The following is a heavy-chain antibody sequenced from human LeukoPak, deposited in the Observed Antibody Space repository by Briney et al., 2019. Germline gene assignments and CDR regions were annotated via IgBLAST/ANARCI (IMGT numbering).Heavy chain of an antibody. CDR3: ARRIKQQLGY. CDR1: GFTFSNYA. D-gene: IGHD6-13*01. Sequence: PGGSLRLSCAASGFTFSNYAMHWVRQAPGKGLEWVAVIPYDGSNKYYADSVKGRFTISRDNSNNTLYLQMNSLRAEDTAVYYCARRIKQQLGYWGQGTLVTVSS. V-gene: IGHV3-30-3*01. CDR2: IPYDGSNK. J-gene: IGHJ4*02.